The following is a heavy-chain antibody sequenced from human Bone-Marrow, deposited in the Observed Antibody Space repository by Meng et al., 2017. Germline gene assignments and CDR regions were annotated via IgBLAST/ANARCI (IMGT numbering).Heavy chain of an antibody. J-gene: IGHJ3*02. CDR2: INSDGSST. CDR1: GFTFSSYW. V-gene: IGHV3-74*01. Sequence: GESLKISCAASGFTFSSYWMHWVRQAPGKGLVWVSRINSDGSSTSYADSVKGRFTISRDNAKNTLYLQMNSLRAEDTAVYYCARVQYYDSSSYYFLYAFDIWGQGTMVTVSS. CDR3: ARVQYYDSSSYYFLYAFDI. D-gene: IGHD3-22*01.